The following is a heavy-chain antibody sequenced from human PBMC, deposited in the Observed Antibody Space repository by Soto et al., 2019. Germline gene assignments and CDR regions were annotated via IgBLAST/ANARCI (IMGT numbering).Heavy chain of an antibody. Sequence: QVQLQESGPGLVKPSQTLSLTCTVSGGSISSGGYYWSWIRQHPGKVLEWIGYIYYSGSTYFNPSIKCRLSQSVDTSKNQFALQLSSVTAADTAVDYCVRAGHSSSSEGANWFDPWGQGTLVTVSS. CDR2: IYYSGST. V-gene: IGHV4-31*03. D-gene: IGHD6-6*01. J-gene: IGHJ5*02. CDR3: VRAGHSSSSEGANWFDP. CDR1: GGSISSGGYY.